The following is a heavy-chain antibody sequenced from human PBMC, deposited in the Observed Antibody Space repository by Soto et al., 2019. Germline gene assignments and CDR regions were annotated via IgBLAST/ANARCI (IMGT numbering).Heavy chain of an antibody. Sequence: PSVKVSCKASGGTFSSYAISWVRQAPGQGLEWMGGIIPIFGTANYAQKFQGRVTITADESTSTAYMELSSLRSEDTAVYYCARGSPVGHDYGDSDYYYGMDVWGQGTTVTVSS. J-gene: IGHJ6*02. D-gene: IGHD4-17*01. CDR1: GGTFSSYA. V-gene: IGHV1-69*13. CDR3: ARGSPVGHDYGDSDYYYGMDV. CDR2: IIPIFGTA.